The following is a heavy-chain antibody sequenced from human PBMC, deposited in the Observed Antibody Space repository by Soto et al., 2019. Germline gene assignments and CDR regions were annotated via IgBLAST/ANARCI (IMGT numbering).Heavy chain of an antibody. CDR2: IDSRENT. J-gene: IGHJ5*02. V-gene: IGHV4-39*01. CDR1: GASIRSSVYY. Sequence: PSETNCLTCTVSGASIRSSVYYWGCIRHFPGRGLEWIGSIDSRENTYHNPSLKSRITMSVDTSNNQLSLNLSSVTTADTAVYYYSRRAPEGFDPWGQGTMVPVSS. CDR3: SRRAPEGFDP.